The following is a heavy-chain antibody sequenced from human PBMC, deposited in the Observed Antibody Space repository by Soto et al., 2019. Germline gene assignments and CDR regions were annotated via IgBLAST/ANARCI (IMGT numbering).Heavy chain of an antibody. CDR2: IYYIGST. J-gene: IGHJ6*02. CDR1: GGSISSGGYY. Sequence: PSETLSLTCTVSGGSISSGGYYWNWIRQHPGKGLEWIGYIYYIGSTYYNPSLKSRVTISVDRSKNQFSLKLSSVTAADTAVYYCARAHYGDYGYGMDVWGQGTTVTVSS. V-gene: IGHV4-31*03. D-gene: IGHD4-17*01. CDR3: ARAHYGDYGYGMDV.